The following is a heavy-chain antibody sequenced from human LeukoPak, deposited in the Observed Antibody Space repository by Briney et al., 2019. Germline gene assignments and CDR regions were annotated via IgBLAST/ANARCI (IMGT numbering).Heavy chain of an antibody. CDR3: ARHALGIVVVPAAISYYYYYMDV. D-gene: IGHD2-2*01. CDR2: IYYSGST. J-gene: IGHJ6*03. Sequence: SETLSLTCTVSGGSISSSSYYWGWIRQPPGKGLEWIGSIYYSGSTYYNSSLKSRVTISVDTSKNQFSLKLSSVTAADTAVYYCARHALGIVVVPAAISYYYYYMDVWGKGTTVTVSS. V-gene: IGHV4-39*01. CDR1: GGSISSSSYY.